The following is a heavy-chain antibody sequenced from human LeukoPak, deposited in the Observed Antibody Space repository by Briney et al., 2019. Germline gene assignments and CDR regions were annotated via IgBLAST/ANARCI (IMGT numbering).Heavy chain of an antibody. CDR2: IDSSGSTT. CDR1: RFYFSTYD. V-gene: IGHV3-48*03. CDR3: ASAHGGSGYDRPFDY. J-gene: IGHJ4*02. Sequence: GGSLRLSCTASRFYFSTYDMNWVRQVPGKGLEWVSYIDSSGSTTYYAGSVQGRFTISRDNAKNSLYLQMKSLRVEDTAFYYCASAHGGSGYDRPFDYWGQGTLVTVSS. D-gene: IGHD5-12*01.